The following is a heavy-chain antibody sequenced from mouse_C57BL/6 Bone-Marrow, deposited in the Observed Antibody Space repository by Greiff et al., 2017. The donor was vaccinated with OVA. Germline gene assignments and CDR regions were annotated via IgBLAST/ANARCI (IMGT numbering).Heavy chain of an antibody. CDR2: IDPSDSYT. D-gene: IGHD2-3*01. V-gene: IGHV1-69*01. CDR3: ARGDGSYARDY. CDR1: GYTFTSYW. J-gene: IGHJ4*01. Sequence: QVQLQQSGAELVMPGASVTLSCKASGYTFTSYWMHWVKQRPGQGLEWIGEIDPSDSYTNYNQKFKGKSTLTVDKSSSTAYMQLSSLTSEDSAVYYCARGDGSYARDYWGQGTSVTVSS.